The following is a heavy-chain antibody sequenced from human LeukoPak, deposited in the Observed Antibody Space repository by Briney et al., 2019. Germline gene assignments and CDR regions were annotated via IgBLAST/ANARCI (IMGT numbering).Heavy chain of an antibody. J-gene: IGHJ1*01. CDR1: GFTFSSYA. CDR3: AKVGVPAAMVHFQH. V-gene: IGHV3-23*01. D-gene: IGHD2-2*01. Sequence: PGGSLRLSCAASGFTFSSYAMSWVRQAPGKGLEWVSAISGSGGSTYYADSVKGRFIISRDNSKDTLYLQMNSLRAEDTAVYYCAKVGVPAAMVHFQHWGQGTLVTVSS. CDR2: ISGSGGST.